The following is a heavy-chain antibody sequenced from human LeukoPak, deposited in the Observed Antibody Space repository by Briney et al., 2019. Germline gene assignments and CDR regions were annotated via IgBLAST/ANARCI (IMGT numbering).Heavy chain of an antibody. J-gene: IGHJ6*02. CDR3: ARVGRYGMDV. CDR2: IGTAGDT. Sequence: PGGSLRLSCAASGFTFSSYSMNWVRQAPGKGLEWVSAIGTAGDTYYVGSVKGRFTISRENAKNSLYLQMNSLGAGDTAVYYCARVGRYGMDVWGQGTTVTVSS. V-gene: IGHV3-13*01. CDR1: GFTFSSYS.